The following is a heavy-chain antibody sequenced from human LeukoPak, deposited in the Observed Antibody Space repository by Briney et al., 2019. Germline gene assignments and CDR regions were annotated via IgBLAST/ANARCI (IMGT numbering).Heavy chain of an antibody. CDR3: ARWNLDLAYDI. V-gene: IGHV4-59*08. D-gene: IGHD1-1*01. CDR1: GGSFSNYY. CDR2: IYSTGSI. Sequence: PSETLSLTCTLPGGSFSNYYWTWIRQPPGKGLEWLGYIYSTGSINYNPSLESRVTISIDTSKNTFSLKLTSVAAADTAVYFCARWNLDLAYDIWGQGTMVTVSS. J-gene: IGHJ3*02.